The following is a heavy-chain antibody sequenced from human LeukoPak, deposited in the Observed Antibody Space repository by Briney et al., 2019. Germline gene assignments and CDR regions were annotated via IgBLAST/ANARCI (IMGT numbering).Heavy chain of an antibody. Sequence: PGGPLRLSCAASGFTFSSYAMSWVRQAPGKGLEWVSAISGSGGSTYFADSVKGRFTISRDNSKNTLYLQMNSLRAEDTAVYYCAKDPTSIYGDYTFDYWGQGTLVTVSS. CDR3: AKDPTSIYGDYTFDY. J-gene: IGHJ4*02. V-gene: IGHV3-23*01. D-gene: IGHD4-17*01. CDR1: GFTFSSYA. CDR2: ISGSGGST.